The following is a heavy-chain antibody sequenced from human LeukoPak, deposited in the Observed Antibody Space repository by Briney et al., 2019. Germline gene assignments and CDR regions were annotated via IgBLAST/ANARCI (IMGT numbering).Heavy chain of an antibody. V-gene: IGHV4-38-2*02. CDR1: AYSISSGYY. CDR3: ARHSRRGYYYMDV. Sequence: PSETLSLTCTVSAYSISSGYYWGWIRQPPGKGLEWIGSIYHSGSTYYNPSLKSRVTISVDTSKNQFSLKLSSVTAADTAVYYCARHSRRGYYYMDVWGKGTTVTISS. CDR2: IYHSGST. D-gene: IGHD2-21*01. J-gene: IGHJ6*03.